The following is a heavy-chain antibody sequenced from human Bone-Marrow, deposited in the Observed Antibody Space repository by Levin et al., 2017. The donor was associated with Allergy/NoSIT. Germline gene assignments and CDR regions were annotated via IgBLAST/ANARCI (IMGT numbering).Heavy chain of an antibody. CDR2: IYYSGST. V-gene: IGHV4-59*08. CDR3: ARHVAAAGRGPAAFDY. D-gene: IGHD6-13*01. J-gene: IGHJ4*02. Sequence: LSCTVSGGSINTYYWSWIRQPPGKGLEWIGYIYYSGSTSYNPSLKSRVTISLDTSKNQFSLKLSSVTAAHTAVYYCARHVAAAGRGPAAFDYWGQGTLVTVSS. CDR1: GGSINTYY.